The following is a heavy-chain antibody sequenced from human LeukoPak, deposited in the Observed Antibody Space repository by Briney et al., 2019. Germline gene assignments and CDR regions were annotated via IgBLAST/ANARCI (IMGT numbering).Heavy chain of an antibody. V-gene: IGHV4-39*01. J-gene: IGHJ4*02. CDR2: IYYSGST. CDR3: ARHLGHGFEY. D-gene: IGHD2-8*01. Sequence: SETLSLTCAVSGGSISSNSYYWGWIRQPPGKGLEWIGSIYYSGSTYYNPSLKSRVTISVDTSKNQFSLKLSSMTAADTAVYYCARHLGHGFEYWGQGTLVTVSS. CDR1: GGSISSNSYY.